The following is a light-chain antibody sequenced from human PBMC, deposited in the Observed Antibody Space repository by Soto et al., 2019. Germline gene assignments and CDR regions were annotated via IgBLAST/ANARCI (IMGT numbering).Light chain of an antibody. J-gene: IGLJ1*01. CDR3: CSHTTSNTRQIA. CDR2: GVS. Sequence: QSVLTQPASVSGSPGQSITISCTGTSSDVGGYNYVSWYQHHPGKAPKLMIYGVSNRPSGVSNRFSGSKSGNTASLTISGLQPEDETDYCCCSHTTSNTRQIAFGTGTKVTVL. V-gene: IGLV2-14*03. CDR1: SSDVGGYNY.